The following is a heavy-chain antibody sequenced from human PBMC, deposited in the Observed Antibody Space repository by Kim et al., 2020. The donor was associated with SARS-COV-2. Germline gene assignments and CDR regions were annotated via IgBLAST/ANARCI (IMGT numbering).Heavy chain of an antibody. Sequence: SETLSLTCTVSGASISNYYWSWIRQPPGKGLEWIGYIFYSGSTKYNPSLSSRVTMSVDTSKNQFSLRLSSVTAADTAAYYCARDRWVASGGRHYFYGMDVWGQGTTVTVSS. V-gene: IGHV4-59*01. D-gene: IGHD6-13*01. J-gene: IGHJ6*02. CDR2: IFYSGST. CDR3: ARDRWVASGGRHYFYGMDV. CDR1: GASISNYY.